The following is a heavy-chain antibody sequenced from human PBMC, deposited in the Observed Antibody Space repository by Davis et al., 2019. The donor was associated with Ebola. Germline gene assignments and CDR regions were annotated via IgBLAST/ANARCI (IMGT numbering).Heavy chain of an antibody. CDR2: ISGKSDYI. D-gene: IGHD6-13*01. CDR1: GFTFSLYS. J-gene: IGHJ4*02. CDR3: AKFSRAGDLV. Sequence: GGSLRLSCSASGFTFSLYSMTWVRQAPGKGLEWVSSISGKSDYISHAGSLQGRITISRDNAKNSLYLQVNSLRDEDTAVYYCAKFSRAGDLVWGQGTLVTVSS. V-gene: IGHV3-21*04.